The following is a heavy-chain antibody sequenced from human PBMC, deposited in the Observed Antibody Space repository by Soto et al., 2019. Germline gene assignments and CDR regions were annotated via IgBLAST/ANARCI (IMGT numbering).Heavy chain of an antibody. CDR1: GYTFTSFY. Sequence: ASVKVSCKTSGYTFTSFYMHWVRQAPGQGLEWMGIINPSDGTTTYAQKFQGRVTMTTDTSTSTVYMELSSLRSEDTALYYCASDDDSRGYCWDYWGQGTLVTDSS. J-gene: IGHJ4*02. CDR2: INPSDGTT. CDR3: ASDDDSRGYCWDY. D-gene: IGHD3-22*01. V-gene: IGHV1-46*01.